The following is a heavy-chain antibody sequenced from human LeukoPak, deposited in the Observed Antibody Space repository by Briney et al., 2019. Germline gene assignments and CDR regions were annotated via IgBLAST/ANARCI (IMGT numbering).Heavy chain of an antibody. Sequence: SQTLSLTSAVYGGSFSGYYCSWIRQPPGKGLEWIGEINHSGSTNYNPSLKTRVTISVDTSKNQFSLKLSSVTAADTAVYYCARGTTVTNHYYYYYMDVWGKGTTVTVSS. J-gene: IGHJ6*03. CDR2: INHSGST. CDR1: GGSFSGYY. D-gene: IGHD4-11*01. CDR3: ARGTTVTNHYYYYYMDV. V-gene: IGHV4-34*01.